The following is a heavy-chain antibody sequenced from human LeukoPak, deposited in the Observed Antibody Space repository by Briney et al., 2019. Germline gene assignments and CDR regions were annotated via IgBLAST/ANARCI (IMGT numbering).Heavy chain of an antibody. CDR1: GFTSSSYA. J-gene: IGHJ4*02. CDR2: ISYDGSNK. D-gene: IGHD2-15*01. Sequence: GGSLRLSCAASGFTSSSYAMHWVRQAPGKGLEWVAVISYDGSNKYYADSVKGRFTISRDNSKNTLYLQMNSLRAEDTAVYYCADLGYCSGGSCYSTQGYWGQGTLVTVSS. V-gene: IGHV3-30*04. CDR3: ADLGYCSGGSCYSTQGY.